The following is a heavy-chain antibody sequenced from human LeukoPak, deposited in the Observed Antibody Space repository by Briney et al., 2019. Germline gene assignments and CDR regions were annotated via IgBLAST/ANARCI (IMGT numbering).Heavy chain of an antibody. D-gene: IGHD3-3*01. CDR2: INPDGVSK. CDR1: GFTFNNYW. J-gene: IGHJ4*02. CDR3: ARGDFWSGYCFDY. V-gene: IGHV3-7*01. Sequence: GGSLRLSCVASGFTFNNYWMRWVRQAPGKGLEWVANINPDGVSKQYVDSVKGRFTISRDNAKNTLYLQMNSLRAEDTAVYYCARGDFWSGYCFDYWGQGTLVTVSS.